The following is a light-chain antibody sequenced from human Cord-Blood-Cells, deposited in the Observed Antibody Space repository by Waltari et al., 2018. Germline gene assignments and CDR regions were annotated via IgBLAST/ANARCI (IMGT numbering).Light chain of an antibody. CDR1: QSIRSW. Sequence: DIQMTQSPSTLSASVGDRVTITCRASQSIRSWLAWYQQKPGKAPKLLIYDASSFESGVPSRFIGSGSWTEFTLTINSLQPDDFATYYCQQYNSYSLTFGEGTKVEIK. CDR3: QQYNSYSLT. CDR2: DAS. V-gene: IGKV1-5*01. J-gene: IGKJ4*01.